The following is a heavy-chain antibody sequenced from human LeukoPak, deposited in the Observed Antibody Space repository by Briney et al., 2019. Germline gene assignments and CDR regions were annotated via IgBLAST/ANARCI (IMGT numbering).Heavy chain of an antibody. CDR2: ISSSSSYI. CDR3: AKENYDILTRHGNWFDP. Sequence: GGSLRLSCAASGFTFSSYSMNWVRQAPGKGLEWVSSISSSSSYIYYADSVKGRFTISRDNAKNSLYLQMNSLRAEDTAVYYCAKENYDILTRHGNWFDPWGQGTLVTVSS. J-gene: IGHJ5*02. CDR1: GFTFSSYS. V-gene: IGHV3-21*01. D-gene: IGHD3-9*01.